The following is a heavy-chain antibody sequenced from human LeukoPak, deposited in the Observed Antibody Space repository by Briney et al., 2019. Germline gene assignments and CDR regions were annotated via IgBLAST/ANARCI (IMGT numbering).Heavy chain of an antibody. CDR2: ISSSSSYT. Sequence: PGGSLRLSCAASGFTFSDYYMSWISQAPGKGLEWVSYISSSSSYTNYADSVKGRFTISRDNAKNSLYLQMNSLRAEDTAVYYCARGPYSSGWYGGIDYWGQGTLVTVSS. V-gene: IGHV3-11*05. CDR3: ARGPYSSGWYGGIDY. D-gene: IGHD6-19*01. CDR1: GFTFSDYY. J-gene: IGHJ4*02.